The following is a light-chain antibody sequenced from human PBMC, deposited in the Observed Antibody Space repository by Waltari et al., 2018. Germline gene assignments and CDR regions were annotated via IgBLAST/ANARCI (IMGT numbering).Light chain of an antibody. CDR2: GAS. V-gene: IGKV3-20*01. Sequence: SCRASQSIPGTLVWYRQKPDQPPRLLIYGASNRAAGIPDRFSGSGFGTDFSLTISRLEPEDFAVYYCQHYVRLPGAFGQGTKV. CDR3: QHYVRLPGA. J-gene: IGKJ1*01. CDR1: QSIPGT.